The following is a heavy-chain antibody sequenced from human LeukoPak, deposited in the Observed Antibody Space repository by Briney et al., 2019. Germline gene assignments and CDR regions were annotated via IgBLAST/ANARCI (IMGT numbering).Heavy chain of an antibody. CDR3: ARVGPSAIDDSSGYYYYYYGMDV. CDR1: GFTFSSYT. CDR2: IRSSGDAT. Sequence: GGSLRLSCAASGFTFSSYTMSWVRQAPGKGLEWVSSIRSSGDATFYADSVKGRFTISRDNSKNTLYLQMNSLRAEDTAVYYCARVGPSAIDDSSGYYYYYYGMDVWGQGTTVTVSS. V-gene: IGHV3-23*01. D-gene: IGHD3-22*01. J-gene: IGHJ6*02.